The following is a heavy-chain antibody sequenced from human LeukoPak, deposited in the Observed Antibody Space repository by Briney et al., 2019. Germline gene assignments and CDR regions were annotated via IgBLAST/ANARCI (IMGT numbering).Heavy chain of an antibody. Sequence: GGSLRLSCAASGFTFSTYGMHWVRQAPGKGLEWVANIKQDGSEKYYVDSVKGRFTISRDNAKNSLYLQMNSLRAEDTAVYYCARDRPGFSGGWYWSFEYYYYGMDVWGQGTTVTVSS. D-gene: IGHD6-19*01. J-gene: IGHJ6*02. CDR1: GFTFSTYG. V-gene: IGHV3-7*03. CDR2: IKQDGSEK. CDR3: ARDRPGFSGGWYWSFEYYYYGMDV.